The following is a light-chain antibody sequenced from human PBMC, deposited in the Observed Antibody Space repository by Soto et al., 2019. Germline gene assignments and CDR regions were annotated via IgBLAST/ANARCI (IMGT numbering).Light chain of an antibody. CDR1: SSDVGGYNY. CDR2: EVS. CDR3: SSYTSSTTPSVV. Sequence: QSVLTQPASVSGSPGQSITISCTGTSSDVGGYNYVSWYQQHPGKAPKLMIYEVSNRPSGVSNRFSGSKSGNTDSLTISGLQAEDEADYYCSSYTSSTTPSVVFGGGTKLTVL. V-gene: IGLV2-14*01. J-gene: IGLJ2*01.